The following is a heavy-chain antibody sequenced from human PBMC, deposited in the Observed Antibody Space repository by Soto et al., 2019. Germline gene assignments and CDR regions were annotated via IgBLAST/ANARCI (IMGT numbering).Heavy chain of an antibody. Sequence: QVQLVQSGAEVKKPGASVKVSCKASGYTFTSYGISWVRQVPGQGLEWMGWISAYNGNTNYAQKLQGRVTMTTDTSTSTAYMELRSLRSDDTAVYYCARVLVVVVAATPYWFDPWGQGTLVTVSS. J-gene: IGHJ5*02. CDR1: GYTFTSYG. V-gene: IGHV1-18*01. CDR3: ARVLVVVVAATPYWFDP. D-gene: IGHD2-15*01. CDR2: ISAYNGNT.